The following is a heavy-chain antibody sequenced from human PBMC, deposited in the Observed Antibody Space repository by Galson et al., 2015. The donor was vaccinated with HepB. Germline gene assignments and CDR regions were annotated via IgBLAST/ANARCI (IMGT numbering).Heavy chain of an antibody. Sequence: SVKVSCKASGYTFTNCDINWVRQAAGQGLEWMGWMNPKSGNTGSAQKFQGRVTMTRDTSISTAYMELSNLRLEDTAVYYCARVYGDADYWGQGTLVTVSS. D-gene: IGHD4-17*01. CDR2: MNPKSGNT. V-gene: IGHV1-8*01. CDR3: ARVYGDADY. J-gene: IGHJ4*02. CDR1: GYTFTNCD.